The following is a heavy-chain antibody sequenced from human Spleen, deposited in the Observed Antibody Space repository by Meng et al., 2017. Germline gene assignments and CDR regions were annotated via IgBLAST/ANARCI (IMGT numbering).Heavy chain of an antibody. CDR1: GFYFNNAW. CDR2: ISGSGGST. V-gene: IGHV3-23*01. Sequence: GESLKISCAASGFYFNNAWMSWVRQAPGKGLEWVSAISGSGGSTYYADSVKGRFTISRDNSKNTLFLEMNSLRVEDTAVYYCATSRWLGFWGQGTLVTVSS. CDR3: ATSRWLGF. D-gene: IGHD6-19*01. J-gene: IGHJ4*02.